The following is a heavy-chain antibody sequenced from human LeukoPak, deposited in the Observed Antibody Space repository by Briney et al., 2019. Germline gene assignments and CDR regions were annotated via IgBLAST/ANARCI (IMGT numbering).Heavy chain of an antibody. J-gene: IGHJ4*02. CDR2: IIPIFGTA. Sequence: SVKVSCKASGGTFSSYAISWVRQAPGQGLEWMGGIIPIFGTANYAQKFQGRVTITADKSTSTAYMELSSLRSEDTAVYYCARGPLPVTTKSYYFDYWGQGTLVTVSS. CDR3: ARGPLPVTTKSYYFDY. V-gene: IGHV1-69*06. D-gene: IGHD4-17*01. CDR1: GGTFSSYA.